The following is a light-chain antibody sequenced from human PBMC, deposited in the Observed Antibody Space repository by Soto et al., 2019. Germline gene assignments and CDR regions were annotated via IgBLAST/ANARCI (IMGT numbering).Light chain of an antibody. CDR2: GAS. J-gene: IGKJ4*01. CDR3: QRANSFPLT. CDR1: QDVNRW. V-gene: IGKV1-12*01. Sequence: DIQMTQSPSSVSATIGDRVTISCRASQDVNRWLAWYQQKPGKAPELLIYGASTLQSGVPSRFSGSGSWTDFTLTISSLQPEDFATYYCQRANSFPLTFGGGTKVEIK.